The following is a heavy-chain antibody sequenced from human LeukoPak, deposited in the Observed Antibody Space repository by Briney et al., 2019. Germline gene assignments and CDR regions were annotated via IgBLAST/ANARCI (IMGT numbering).Heavy chain of an antibody. CDR2: IYYSGST. J-gene: IGHJ4*02. Sequence: PSQTLSLTCTVSGGSISSGGYYWSWIRQHPGKGLEWIGYIYYSGSTYYNPSLKSRVTISVDTSKNQFSLKLSSVTAADTAVYYCARDSSYGGNSVFDYWGQGILVTVSS. CDR3: ARDSSYGGNSVFDY. D-gene: IGHD4-23*01. CDR1: GGSISSGGYY. V-gene: IGHV4-31*03.